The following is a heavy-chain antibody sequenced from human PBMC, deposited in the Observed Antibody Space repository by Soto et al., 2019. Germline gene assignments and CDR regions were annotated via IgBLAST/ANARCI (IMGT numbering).Heavy chain of an antibody. J-gene: IGHJ4*02. CDR2: ISGSGGST. V-gene: IGHV3-23*01. D-gene: IGHD3-22*01. CDR3: AKVHQSFLTYYYDSSGSLTRAYYFDY. CDR1: GFTFSSYA. Sequence: GGSLRLSCAASGFTFSSYAMSWVRQAPGKGLEWVSAISGSGGSTYYADSVKGRFTISRDNSKNTLYLQMNSLRAEDTAVYYCAKVHQSFLTYYYDSSGSLTRAYYFDYWGQGTLVTVSS.